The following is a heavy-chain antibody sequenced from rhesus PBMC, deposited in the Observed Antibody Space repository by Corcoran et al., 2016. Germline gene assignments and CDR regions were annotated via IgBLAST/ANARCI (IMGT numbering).Heavy chain of an antibody. CDR1: GGSISSSY. CDR3: ARSHFRYFDY. CDR2: INGSGSRT. V-gene: IGHV4-169*01. Sequence: QLQLQESGPGLVKPSETLSVTCAVSGGSISSSYWSWISQPPGKGLVWIGSINGSGSRTNYHPSLKRRVTLSVDTSKYQLSLKLSSVTAADTAVYYCARSHFRYFDYWGQGVLVTVSS. J-gene: IGHJ4*01.